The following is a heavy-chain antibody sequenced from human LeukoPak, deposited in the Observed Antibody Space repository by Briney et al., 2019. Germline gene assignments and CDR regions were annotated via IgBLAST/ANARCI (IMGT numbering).Heavy chain of an antibody. J-gene: IGHJ3*02. CDR3: AALIVVVTAMDAFDI. CDR1: GYTFTGYY. V-gene: IGHV1-2*02. CDR2: INPNSGGT. Sequence: ASVKVSCKASGYTFTGYYMHWVRQAPGQGLEWMGWINPNSGGTNYAQKFQGRVTMTRDTSISTAYMELSRLRSDDTAVYYCAALIVVVTAMDAFDIWGQGIMVTVSS. D-gene: IGHD2-21*02.